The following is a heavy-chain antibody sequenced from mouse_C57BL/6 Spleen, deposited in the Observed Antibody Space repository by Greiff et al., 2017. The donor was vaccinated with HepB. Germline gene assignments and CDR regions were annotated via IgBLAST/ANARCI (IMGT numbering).Heavy chain of an antibody. Sequence: VKLMESGAELVKPGASVKISCKASGYAFSSYWMNWVKQRPGKGLEWIGQIYPGDGDTNYNGKFKGKATLTADKSSSTAYMQLSSLTSEDSAVYFCARSGGSDAMDYWGQGTSVTVSS. V-gene: IGHV1-80*01. CDR3: ARSGGSDAMDY. J-gene: IGHJ4*01. CDR1: GYAFSSYW. D-gene: IGHD3-2*02. CDR2: IYPGDGDT.